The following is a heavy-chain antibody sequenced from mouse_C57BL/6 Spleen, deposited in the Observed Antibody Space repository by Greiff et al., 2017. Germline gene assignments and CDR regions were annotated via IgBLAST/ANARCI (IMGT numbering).Heavy chain of an antibody. CDR2: IYPRDGST. CDR1: GYTFTSYD. J-gene: IGHJ4*01. D-gene: IGHD1-1*01. Sequence: QVQLQQSGPELVKPGASVKLSCKASGYTFTSYDINWVKQRPGQGLEWIGWIYPRDGSTKYNEKFKGKATLTVDTSSSTAYMELHSLTSEDSAVYFCARDYYYGSSYDAMDYWGQGTSVTVSS. CDR3: ARDYYYGSSYDAMDY. V-gene: IGHV1-85*01.